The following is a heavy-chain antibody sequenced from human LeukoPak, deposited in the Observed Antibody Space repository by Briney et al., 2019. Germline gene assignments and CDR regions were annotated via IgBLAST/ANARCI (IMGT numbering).Heavy chain of an antibody. J-gene: IGHJ5*02. CDR2: IDHSGST. CDR1: GGSFSGYY. D-gene: IGHD4-23*01. Sequence: SETLSPTCAVYGGSFSGYYWSWIRQPPGKGLEWIGEIDHSGSTNYNPSLKSRVTISVDTSKNQFSLKLSSVTAADTAVYYCAVDRGTVITWGQGTLVTVSS. CDR3: AVDRGTVIT. V-gene: IGHV4-34*01.